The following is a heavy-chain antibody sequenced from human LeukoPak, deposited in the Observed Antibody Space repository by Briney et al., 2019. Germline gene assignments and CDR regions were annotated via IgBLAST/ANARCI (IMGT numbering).Heavy chain of an antibody. CDR1: GFTFSSYS. V-gene: IGHV3-21*01. D-gene: IGHD6-13*01. CDR2: ISSSSSYI. J-gene: IGHJ4*02. CDR3: ATLGAAADASY. Sequence: GGSLRLSCAASGFTFSSYSMTWVRQAPGKGLEWVSSISSSSSYIYYADSVKGRFTISRDNAENSLYLQMNSLRAEDTAVYYCATLGAAADASYWGQGTLVTVSS.